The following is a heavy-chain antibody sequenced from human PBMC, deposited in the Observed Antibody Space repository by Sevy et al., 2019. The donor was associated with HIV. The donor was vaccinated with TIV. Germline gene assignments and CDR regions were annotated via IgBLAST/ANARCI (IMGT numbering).Heavy chain of an antibody. D-gene: IGHD2-2*01. Sequence: SETLSLNCTVSGGSISAYYWNWIRQPAGKGLEWIGRIYSSGSTSYNPSFKSRVTMSVDTSKNQFFLKLKSVTAADTAVYYCARDYVVLVPAPMSRYYGLDVWGQGTTVTVSS. CDR3: ARDYVVLVPAPMSRYYGLDV. CDR1: GGSISAYY. CDR2: IYSSGST. J-gene: IGHJ6*02. V-gene: IGHV4-4*07.